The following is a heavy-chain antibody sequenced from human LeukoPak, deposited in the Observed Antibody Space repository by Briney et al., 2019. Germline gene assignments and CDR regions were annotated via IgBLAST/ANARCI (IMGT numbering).Heavy chain of an antibody. D-gene: IGHD3-3*01. CDR2: INPNSGGT. Sequence: GASVKVSCKASGYTFTGYYMHWVRQAPGQGLEWMGWINPNSGGTNYAQKFQGRVTMTRDTSISTAYMELSRLRSDDTAVYYCARGGYDFWSGVDRMDVWGQGTTVTVSS. V-gene: IGHV1-2*02. CDR1: GYTFTGYY. CDR3: ARGGYDFWSGVDRMDV. J-gene: IGHJ6*02.